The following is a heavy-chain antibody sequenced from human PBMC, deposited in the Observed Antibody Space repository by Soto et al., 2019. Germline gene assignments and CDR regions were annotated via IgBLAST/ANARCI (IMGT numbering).Heavy chain of an antibody. CDR2: ISHSGRA. J-gene: IGHJ4*02. V-gene: IGHV4-38-2*01. Sequence: PSETLSLTCGVSGFSIQTSYFWGWIRQPPGKGLEWIWLISHSGRAISHPSFASRATISLDTTNNAFSLTLKSVTAADTAVYYCARGRSFRIVGVPLDXWGQGTLVTVSX. CDR1: GFSIQTSYF. CDR3: ARGRSFRIVGVPLDX. D-gene: IGHD3-16*02.